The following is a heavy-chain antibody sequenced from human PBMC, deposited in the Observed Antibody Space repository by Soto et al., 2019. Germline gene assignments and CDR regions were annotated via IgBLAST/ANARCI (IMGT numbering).Heavy chain of an antibody. J-gene: IGHJ3*02. CDR2: MNPNSGNT. CDR1: GYTFTSHD. D-gene: IGHD3-3*01. Sequence: ASVKVSCKASGYTFTSHDINWVRQATGQGLEWMGWMNPNSGNTGYAQKFQGRVTMTRNTSISTAYMELSSLRSEDTAVYYCARCFPFLYDFWSATTGPGAFDIWGQGTMVTVSS. V-gene: IGHV1-8*01. CDR3: ARCFPFLYDFWSATTGPGAFDI.